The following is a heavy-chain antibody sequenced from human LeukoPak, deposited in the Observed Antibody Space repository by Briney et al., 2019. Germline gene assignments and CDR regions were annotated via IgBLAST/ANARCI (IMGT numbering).Heavy chain of an antibody. J-gene: IGHJ4*02. CDR3: ASRPYYGSGEGCYFDY. CDR2: ISSSGSTI. Sequence: PGGSLRLSCAASGFTFSDYYMSWIRQAPGKGLEWVSYISSSGSTIYYADSVKGRFTISRDNAKNSLYLQMNSLRAEDTAVYYCASRPYYGSGEGCYFDYWGQGTLVTVSS. D-gene: IGHD3-10*01. V-gene: IGHV3-11*01. CDR1: GFTFSDYY.